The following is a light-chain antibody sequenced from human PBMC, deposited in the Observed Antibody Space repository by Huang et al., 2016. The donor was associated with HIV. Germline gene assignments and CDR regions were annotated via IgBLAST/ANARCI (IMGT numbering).Light chain of an antibody. CDR3: QRYNSALFT. J-gene: IGKJ3*01. CDR1: QGISNY. CDR2: GAS. Sequence: DIQMTQSPSSLSASVGDRVTITCRSSQGISNYLAWYQQKPGKAPKLLIYGASTLQSGIPARFSGSGSGTSFTLTISSLQPEDVGSYYCQRYNSALFTFGPGTTVEI. V-gene: IGKV1-27*01.